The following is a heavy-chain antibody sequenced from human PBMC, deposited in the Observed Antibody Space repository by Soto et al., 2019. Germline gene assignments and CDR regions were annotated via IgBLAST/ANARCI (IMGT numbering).Heavy chain of an antibody. V-gene: IGHV4-31*03. CDR1: GGSISSGGYY. J-gene: IGHJ4*02. CDR2: IYYSGST. Sequence: QVQLQESGPGLVKPSQTLSLTCTVSGGSISSGGYYWSWIRQHPGKGLEWIGYIYYSGSTYYNPSLVRRVTISVDTSKYQFALKLSSVTAAGTAVYYCARVEAGYGDYAYWGQGTLVTVSS. CDR3: ARVEAGYGDYAY. D-gene: IGHD4-17*01.